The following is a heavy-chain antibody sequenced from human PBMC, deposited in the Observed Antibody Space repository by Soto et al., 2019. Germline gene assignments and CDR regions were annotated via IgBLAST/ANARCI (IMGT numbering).Heavy chain of an antibody. D-gene: IGHD6-6*01. V-gene: IGHV6-1*01. J-gene: IGHJ6*02. Sequence: SHTLSLTCAISGDSVSSNSAAWNWIRQSPSRGLEWLGRTYYRSKWYNDYAVSVKSRITSNPDTSKNQFSLQLNSVTHEDTAVYYCARDMESSAPGPIGHSSSSGDMEVGGQGTTVTVSS. CDR3: ARDMESSAPGPIGHSSSSGDMEV. CDR2: TYYRSKWYN. CDR1: GDSVSSNSAA.